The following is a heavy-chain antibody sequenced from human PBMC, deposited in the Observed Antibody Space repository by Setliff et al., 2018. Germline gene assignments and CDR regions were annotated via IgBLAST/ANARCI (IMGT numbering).Heavy chain of an antibody. V-gene: IGHV5-51*01. J-gene: IGHJ4*01. Sequence: RGESLKISCQGSGYSFTNNWIAWVRQMPGKGLECMGIIFPGNSNTRYSPSFQGQVTISVDKAINTAYLQWTSLKVSDTAMYFCVRQGCGTTSCHSIDYWGQGTLVTVSS. CDR2: IFPGNSNT. CDR1: GYSFTNNW. CDR3: VRQGCGTTSCHSIDY. D-gene: IGHD2-2*01.